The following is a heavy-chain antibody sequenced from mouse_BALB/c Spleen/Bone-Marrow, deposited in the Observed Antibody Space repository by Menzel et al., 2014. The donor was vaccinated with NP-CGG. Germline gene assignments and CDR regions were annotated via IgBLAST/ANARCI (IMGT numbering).Heavy chain of an antibody. CDR1: GFNIKDTY. J-gene: IGHJ3*01. D-gene: IGHD2-14*01. Sequence: ESGAELVKPGATVKLSCTASGFNIKDTYMHWVKQRPEQGLEWIGRIDPVNGNTKYDPKFQGKATITTDTSSNTAYLQRRSLTSEDTAVYYCARYDYRYSWFAYWGQGTLVTVSA. CDR2: IDPVNGNT. CDR3: ARYDYRYSWFAY. V-gene: IGHV14-3*02.